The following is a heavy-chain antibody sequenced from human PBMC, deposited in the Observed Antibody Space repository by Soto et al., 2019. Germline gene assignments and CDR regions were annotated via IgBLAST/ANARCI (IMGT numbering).Heavy chain of an antibody. CDR2: IYYSGST. D-gene: IGHD2-15*01. CDR1: GGSISSSSYY. V-gene: IGHV4-39*01. CDR3: ANRLGYCSGGSCRRQSRAFDI. J-gene: IGHJ3*02. Sequence: SETLSLTCTVSGGSISSSSYYWGWIRQPPGKGLEWIGSIYYSGSTYYNPSLKSRVTISVDTSKNQFSLKLSSVTAADTAVYYCANRLGYCSGGSCRRQSRAFDIWGQGTMVTVSS.